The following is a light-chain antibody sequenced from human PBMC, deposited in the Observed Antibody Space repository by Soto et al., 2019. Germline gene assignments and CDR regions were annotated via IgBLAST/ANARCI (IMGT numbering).Light chain of an antibody. V-gene: IGKV1-5*03. CDR2: KAS. CDR3: QHYNSYPYT. J-gene: IGKJ2*01. Sequence: DIQMTQSPSTLSASVGDRVTITCRASQTISNWLAWYQQRPGKAPNLLIYKASTLESGVSSRFSGSGSGTEFTLTISSLQPDDFATYYCQHYNSYPYTFGQGTQREIK. CDR1: QTISNW.